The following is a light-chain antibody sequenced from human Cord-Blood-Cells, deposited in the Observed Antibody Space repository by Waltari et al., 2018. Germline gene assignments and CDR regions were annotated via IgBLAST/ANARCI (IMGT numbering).Light chain of an antibody. V-gene: IGKV3-11*01. CDR3: QQRSNFT. CDR1: QSVSSY. J-gene: IGKJ3*01. CDR2: DAS. Sequence: EIVLTQSPATLSLSPGERATLSCRASQSVSSYLAWYQQKPGQAPRLLIYDASNRATGIPARFSGSGSGTDFTLTISSLEPEDFAVYYCQQRSNFTFGPGTKVDNK.